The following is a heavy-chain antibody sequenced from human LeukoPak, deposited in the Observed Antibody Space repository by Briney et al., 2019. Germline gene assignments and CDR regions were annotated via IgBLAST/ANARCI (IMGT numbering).Heavy chain of an antibody. Sequence: TLSLTCTASSVSFSKVNYFWTWIPQPQGQGLDWFFYIFHSGVTHYNPSLKNRVTMSVDTSKNQFSLSLTSVTAADTAVYYCATYLNRNFKFEYWGRGTLVTVSS. CDR3: ATYLNRNFKFEY. V-gene: IGHV4-30-4*08. D-gene: IGHD2-21*01. CDR1: SVSFSKVNYF. J-gene: IGHJ4*02. CDR2: IFHSGVT.